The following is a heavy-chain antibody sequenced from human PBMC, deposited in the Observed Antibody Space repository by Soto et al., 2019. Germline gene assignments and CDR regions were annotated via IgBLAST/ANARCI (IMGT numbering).Heavy chain of an antibody. CDR3: ARVNDFWTGYYSTNWFDP. J-gene: IGHJ5*02. V-gene: IGHV4-59*01. CDR1: GGSISSYY. Sequence: PEETLSLTCTVSGGSISSYYWSWIRQPPGKGLEWIGYIYYSGSTNYNPSLKSRVTISVDTSKNHFSLKLSSVTAADTAVYYFARVNDFWTGYYSTNWFDPWGQGTLVTVSS. CDR2: IYYSGST. D-gene: IGHD3-3*01.